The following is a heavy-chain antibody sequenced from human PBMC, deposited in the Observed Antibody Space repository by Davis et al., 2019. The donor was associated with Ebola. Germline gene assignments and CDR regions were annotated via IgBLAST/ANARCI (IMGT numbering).Heavy chain of an antibody. CDR3: ARQGWSGYSLRHWLDP. Sequence: MPSETLSLTCTVSGGSISSYYWSWIRQPPGKGLEWIGYIYYSGITYYNPSLESRVTISVDTSKNQFSLKLRSVTAADTAVYYCARQGWSGYSLRHWLDPWGRGTLVTVSS. CDR1: GGSISSYY. CDR2: IYYSGIT. D-gene: IGHD3-3*01. J-gene: IGHJ5*02. V-gene: IGHV4-59*08.